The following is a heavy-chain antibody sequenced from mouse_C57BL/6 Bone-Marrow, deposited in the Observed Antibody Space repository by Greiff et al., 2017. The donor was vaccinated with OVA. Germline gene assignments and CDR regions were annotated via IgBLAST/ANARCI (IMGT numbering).Heavy chain of an antibody. CDR3: ARRYYGSLWYFDV. Sequence: QVQLQQSDAELVKPGASVKISCKVSGYTFTDHTIHWMKQRPEQGLEWIGYIYPRDGSTKYNEKFKGKATLTADKSSSTAYMQLNSLTSEDAAVDFCARRYYGSLWYFDVWGTGTTVTVSS. J-gene: IGHJ1*03. CDR2: IYPRDGST. CDR1: GYTFTDHT. D-gene: IGHD1-1*01. V-gene: IGHV1-78*01.